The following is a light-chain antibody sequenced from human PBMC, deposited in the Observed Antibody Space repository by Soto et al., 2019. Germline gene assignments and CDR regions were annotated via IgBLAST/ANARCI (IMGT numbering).Light chain of an antibody. J-gene: IGLJ2*01. V-gene: IGLV1-40*01. CDR1: SSNIGAGYD. CDR2: GNS. Sequence: QAVVTQPPSASGAPGQRVTISCTGSSSNIGAGYDVHWYQQLPGTAPKLLIYGNSNRPSGVPDRFSGSKSGTSASLAITGLQAEDEADYYCQSYDSSLSAYVVFGGGTKLTVL. CDR3: QSYDSSLSAYVV.